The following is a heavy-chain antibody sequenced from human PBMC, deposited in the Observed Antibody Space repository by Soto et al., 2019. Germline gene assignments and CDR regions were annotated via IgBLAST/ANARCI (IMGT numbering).Heavy chain of an antibody. CDR2: IYYSGST. CDR1: GGSISSGGYY. J-gene: IGHJ6*02. CDR3: AIDGRRITIFGVVADYGMDV. Sequence: SETLSLTCTVSGGSISSGGYYWSWIRQHPGKGLEWIGYIYYSGSTYYNPSLKSRVTISVDTSKDQFSLKLSSVTAADTAVYYCAIDGRRITIFGVVADYGMDVWGQGTTVTVSS. V-gene: IGHV4-31*03. D-gene: IGHD3-3*01.